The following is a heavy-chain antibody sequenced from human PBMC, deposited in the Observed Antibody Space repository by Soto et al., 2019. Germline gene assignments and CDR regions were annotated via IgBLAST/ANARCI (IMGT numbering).Heavy chain of an antibody. Sequence: SETLSLTCTVSGGSISSYYWSWIRQPPGKGLEWIGYIYYSGSTNYNPSLKNRVTISVDTSKNQFSLKLSSVTAADTAVYYCARQSVYCSSTSCYPPYMDVWGKGTTVTVSS. CDR1: GGSISSYY. D-gene: IGHD2-2*01. CDR3: ARQSVYCSSTSCYPPYMDV. CDR2: IYYSGST. V-gene: IGHV4-59*08. J-gene: IGHJ6*03.